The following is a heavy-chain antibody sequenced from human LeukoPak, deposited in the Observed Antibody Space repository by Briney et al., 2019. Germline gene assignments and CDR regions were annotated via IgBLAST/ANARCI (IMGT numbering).Heavy chain of an antibody. J-gene: IGHJ4*02. CDR1: GFTFDDYA. CDR3: AKDAKPDYDFWSGYPIFDY. V-gene: IGHV3-9*03. Sequence: GGSQRLSCAASGFTFDDYAMHWVRQAPGKGLEWVSGISWNSGSIGYADSVKGRFTISRDNAKNSLYLQMNSLRAEDMALYYCAKDAKPDYDFWSGYPIFDYWGQGTLVTVSS. D-gene: IGHD3-3*01. CDR2: ISWNSGSI.